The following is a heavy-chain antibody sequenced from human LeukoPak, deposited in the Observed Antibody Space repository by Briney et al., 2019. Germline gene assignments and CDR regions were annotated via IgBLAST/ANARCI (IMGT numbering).Heavy chain of an antibody. J-gene: IGHJ5*02. CDR3: ARSPVRIVGANQEHNWFGP. CDR1: GYSISSGYY. D-gene: IGHD1-26*01. Sequence: PSETLSLTCTVSGYSISSGYYWSWIRQPAGKGLEWIGRIYTSGSTNYNPSLKSRVTISVDTSKNQFSLKLSSVTAADTAVYYCARSPVRIVGANQEHNWFGPWGQGTLVTVSS. V-gene: IGHV4-61*02. CDR2: IYTSGST.